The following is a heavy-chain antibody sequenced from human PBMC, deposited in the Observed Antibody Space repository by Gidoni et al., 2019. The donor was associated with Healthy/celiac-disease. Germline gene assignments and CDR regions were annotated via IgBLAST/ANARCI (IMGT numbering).Heavy chain of an antibody. CDR3: ARSIREEVFWSGFNLYWYFDL. V-gene: IGHV1-18*01. Sequence: QVQLVQSGAEVQKPGASVKVSCKASGYTFTSYGISWVRQAPGQGLEWMGWISAYNGNTNYAQKLQGRVTMTTDTSTSTAYMELRSLRSDDTAVYYCARSIREEVFWSGFNLYWYFDLWGRGTLVTVSS. CDR1: GYTFTSYG. D-gene: IGHD3-3*01. J-gene: IGHJ2*01. CDR2: ISAYNGNT.